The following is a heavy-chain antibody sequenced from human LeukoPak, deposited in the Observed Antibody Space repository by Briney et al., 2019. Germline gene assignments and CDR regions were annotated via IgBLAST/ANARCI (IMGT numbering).Heavy chain of an antibody. CDR2: IYSTGSST. CDR3: ARGSGYDYRYFDY. CDR1: GFAFSNYW. Sequence: PGGSLRLSCAASGFAFSNYWMHWVRQAPGKGLVWVSRIYSTGSSTAYADSVKGRFTISRDNAKNTLYLQMNSLRAEDTAVYYCARGSGYDYRYFDYWGQGTLVTVSS. J-gene: IGHJ4*02. V-gene: IGHV3-74*01. D-gene: IGHD5-12*01.